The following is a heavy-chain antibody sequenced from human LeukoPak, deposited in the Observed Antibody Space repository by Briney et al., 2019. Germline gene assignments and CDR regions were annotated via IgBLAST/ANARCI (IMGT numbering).Heavy chain of an antibody. CDR2: IYYSGST. D-gene: IGHD6-13*01. Sequence: SETLSLTCAVYGGSFSGYYWSWIRQPPGKGLEWIGYIYYSGSTNYNPSLKSRVTISVDTSKNQFSLKLSSVTAADTAVYYCARAFYSSSWYHKEDFFDYWGQGTPVTVSS. V-gene: IGHV4-59*08. CDR1: GGSFSGYY. J-gene: IGHJ4*02. CDR3: ARAFYSSSWYHKEDFFDY.